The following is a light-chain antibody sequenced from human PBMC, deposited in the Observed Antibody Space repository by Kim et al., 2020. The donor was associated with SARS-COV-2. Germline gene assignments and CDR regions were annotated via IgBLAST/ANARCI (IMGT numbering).Light chain of an antibody. J-gene: IGKJ4*01. V-gene: IGKV1-39*01. CDR1: QIIRNY. CDR3: QQSYSSPLT. CDR2: AAS. Sequence: ASVGDRVTIICRASQIIRNYLNWYQQIPGKAPRRLIYAASNLQSGVPSRFSGSGSGTDFTFTISSLQPEDFATYFCQQSYSSPLTFGGGTKVDIK.